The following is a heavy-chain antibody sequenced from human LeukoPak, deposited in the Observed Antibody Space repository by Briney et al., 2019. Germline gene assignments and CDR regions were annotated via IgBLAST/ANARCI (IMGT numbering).Heavy chain of an antibody. V-gene: IGHV4-59*01. CDR3: ARDPNGLNWFDP. D-gene: IGHD4/OR15-4a*01. Sequence: SETLSLTCTVSGGSISSYYWSWIRQPPGKALEWIGYIYYSGSTNYNPSLKSRVTISVDTSKNQFSLKLSSVTAADTAVYYCARDPNGLNWFDPWGQGTLVTVSS. J-gene: IGHJ5*02. CDR1: GGSISSYY. CDR2: IYYSGST.